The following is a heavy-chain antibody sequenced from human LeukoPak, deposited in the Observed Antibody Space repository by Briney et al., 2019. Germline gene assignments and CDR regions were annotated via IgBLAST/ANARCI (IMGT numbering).Heavy chain of an antibody. D-gene: IGHD7-27*01. V-gene: IGHV3-23*01. Sequence: GGTLRLSCAASGFTFSFYGMNWVRQAPGKGLEWVSGITGAGHTYYADSVQGRFTIYRDNSKNTLYLQMNRLGAEDTAIYYCVQDWAWGAFGYWGQGTLVTVSS. CDR2: ITGAGHT. CDR1: GFTFSFYG. CDR3: VQDWAWGAFGY. J-gene: IGHJ4*02.